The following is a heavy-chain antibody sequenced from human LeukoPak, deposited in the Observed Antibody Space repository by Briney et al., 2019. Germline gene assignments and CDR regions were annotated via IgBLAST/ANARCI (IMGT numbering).Heavy chain of an antibody. J-gene: IGHJ5*02. CDR2: VFYSGST. V-gene: IGHV4-39*01. CDR3: ARRNYYGSGSYYA. CDR1: GGSITSSGSY. Sequence: SETLSLTCTVSGGSITSSGSYWGWIRQPPGEGLEWIASVFYSGSTYYNPSLKSRVTISVDTSKNQFSLRLSSVTAADTSVYYCARRNYYGSGSYYAWGQGALVTVSS. D-gene: IGHD3-10*01.